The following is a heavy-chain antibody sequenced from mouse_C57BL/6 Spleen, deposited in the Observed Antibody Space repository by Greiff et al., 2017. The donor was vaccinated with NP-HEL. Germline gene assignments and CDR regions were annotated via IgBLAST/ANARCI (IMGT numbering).Heavy chain of an antibody. V-gene: IGHV1-64*01. J-gene: IGHJ4*01. CDR1: GYTFTSYW. Sequence: QVQLQQSGAELVKPGASVKLSCKASGYTFTSYWMHWVKQRPGQGLEWIGMIHPNSGSTNYNEKFKSKATLTVDKSSSTAYMQLSSLTSEDSAVYYCARWGTPYAMDYWGQGTSVTVSS. D-gene: IGHD3-3*01. CDR2: IHPNSGST. CDR3: ARWGTPYAMDY.